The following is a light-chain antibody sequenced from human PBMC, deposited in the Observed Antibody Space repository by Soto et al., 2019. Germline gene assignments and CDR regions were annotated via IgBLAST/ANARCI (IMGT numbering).Light chain of an antibody. CDR2: DAS. CDR3: QQRSNWPT. J-gene: IGKJ1*01. CDR1: QSVSSY. V-gene: IGKV3-11*01. Sequence: EIVLTQSPATLSLNQGERATLSCRASQSVSSYLAWYQQKPGQAPRLLIYDASNRATGIPARFSGSGSGTDFTLTISSLEPEDFAVYYCQQRSNWPTFGQGTKVDIK.